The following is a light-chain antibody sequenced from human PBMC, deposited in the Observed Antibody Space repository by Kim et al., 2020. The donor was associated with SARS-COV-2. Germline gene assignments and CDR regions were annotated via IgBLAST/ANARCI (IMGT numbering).Light chain of an antibody. CDR1: QGISNY. CDR2: AAS. CDR3: QQYYGYPQT. J-gene: IGKJ1*01. V-gene: IGKV1-8*01. Sequence: ASTGDSVTITCRASQGISNYLAWYQQKPGKAPKLLIYAASTLRSGVPSRFSGSGSGTDFTLTISCLQSEDFATYYCQQYYGYPQTFGQGTKVDIK.